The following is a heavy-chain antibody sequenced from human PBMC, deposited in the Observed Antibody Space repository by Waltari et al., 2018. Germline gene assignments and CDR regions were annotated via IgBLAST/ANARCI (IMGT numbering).Heavy chain of an antibody. V-gene: IGHV1-18*01. Sequence: QVQLVQSGAEVKKPGASVKVSCKASGYTFTSYGISWVRQAPGQGLEWMGWSSAYNGNTNYAQKLQGRVTMTTDTSTSTAYMELRSLRSDDTAVYYCARDRELLYSPGLFDPWGQGTLVTVSS. D-gene: IGHD2-8*01. CDR2: SSAYNGNT. CDR1: GYTFTSYG. J-gene: IGHJ5*02. CDR3: ARDRELLYSPGLFDP.